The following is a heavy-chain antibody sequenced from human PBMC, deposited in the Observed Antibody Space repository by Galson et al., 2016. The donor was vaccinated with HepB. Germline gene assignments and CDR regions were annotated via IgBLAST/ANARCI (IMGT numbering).Heavy chain of an antibody. CDR1: GFTLKNND. J-gene: IGHJ6*02. D-gene: IGHD1-26*01. Sequence: SLRLSCAASGFTLKNNDMHWVRQAPGKGLQWVSTIHNVGDTFYAASMKGRITISRDIVENTLFLQLKNLTAGDTAVYYCTRGENYYYNGMDVWGQGTAVTVSS. CDR3: TRGENYYYNGMDV. CDR2: IHNVGDT. V-gene: IGHV3-13*01.